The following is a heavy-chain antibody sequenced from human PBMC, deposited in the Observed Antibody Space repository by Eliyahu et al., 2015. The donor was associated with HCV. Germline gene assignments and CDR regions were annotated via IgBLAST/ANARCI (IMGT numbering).Heavy chain of an antibody. V-gene: IGHV4-4*07. D-gene: IGHD3-22*01. Sequence: QVQLQESGPGLVKPSETLSLTCTVSGGSISSYYWSWIRQPAGKGPGWIGRIYTSGSTNYNPSLKSRVTMSVDTSKNQFSLKLSSVTAADTAVYYCARVDSSGYDENYYGMDVWGQGTTVTVSS. CDR1: GGSISSYY. CDR2: IYTSGST. J-gene: IGHJ6*02. CDR3: ARVDSSGYDENYYGMDV.